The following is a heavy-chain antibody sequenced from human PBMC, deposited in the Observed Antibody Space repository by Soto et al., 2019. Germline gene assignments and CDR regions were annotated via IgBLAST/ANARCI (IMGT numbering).Heavy chain of an antibody. D-gene: IGHD2-2*01. CDR1: GFAFNNYG. Sequence: GGSLRLSCTVSGFAFNNYGINWVRQAPGKGLEWVSSISKSDYTYYSDSVKGRFAISRDNAKSSVSLQMNTLRVEDTAVYYCAREDSIIIPAVSDFWGQGSLVTVSS. J-gene: IGHJ4*02. CDR2: ISKSDYT. V-gene: IGHV3-21*01. CDR3: AREDSIIIPAVSDF.